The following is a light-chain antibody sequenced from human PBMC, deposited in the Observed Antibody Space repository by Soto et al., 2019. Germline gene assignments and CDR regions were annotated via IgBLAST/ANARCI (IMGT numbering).Light chain of an antibody. CDR2: AAS. V-gene: IGKV1-8*01. CDR1: QGISSY. CDR3: QQCYNFPLT. Sequence: AIRMTQSPSSFSASTGDRVTITCRASQGISSYLAWYQQKPGKAPKLLIYAASTLQSGVPSRFSGSASGTEFTLTISGLQSEDFATYYCQQCYNFPLTFGGGTQVEIK. J-gene: IGKJ4*01.